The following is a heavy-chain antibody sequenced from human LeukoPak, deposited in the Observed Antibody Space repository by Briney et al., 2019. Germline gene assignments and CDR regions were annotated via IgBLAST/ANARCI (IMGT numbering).Heavy chain of an antibody. D-gene: IGHD5-12*01. CDR1: GGTFSSYA. Sequence: GASVKVSCKASGGTFSSYAISWVRQAPGQGLEWMGGITPIFGTANYAQKFQGRVTITADESTSTAYMELSSLRSEDTAVYYCARGGVYSGYHPTWFDPWGQGTLVTVSS. CDR3: ARGGVYSGYHPTWFDP. V-gene: IGHV1-69*13. CDR2: ITPIFGTA. J-gene: IGHJ5*02.